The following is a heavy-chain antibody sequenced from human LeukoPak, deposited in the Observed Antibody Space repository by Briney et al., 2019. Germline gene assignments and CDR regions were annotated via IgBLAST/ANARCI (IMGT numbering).Heavy chain of an antibody. J-gene: IGHJ4*02. Sequence: GGSLRLSCAASGFTFNSYSMHWVRQAPGKGLEWVSAISGSGGSTYYADSVKGRFTISRDNSKNTLYLQMNSLRAEDTAVYYCARTQQARIYSSGWYTDYWGQGTLVTVSS. CDR3: ARTQQARIYSSGWYTDY. V-gene: IGHV3-23*01. D-gene: IGHD6-19*01. CDR2: ISGSGGST. CDR1: GFTFNSYS.